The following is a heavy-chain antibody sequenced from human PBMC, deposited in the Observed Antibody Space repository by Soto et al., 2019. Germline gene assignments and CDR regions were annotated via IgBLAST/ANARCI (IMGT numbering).Heavy chain of an antibody. J-gene: IGHJ4*02. CDR3: ARDGRWLAPAY. D-gene: IGHD6-19*01. CDR2: INAGNGNT. Sequence: DSVKVSCQASGYTFTSYSLHWLRQAPGQRLEWMGWINAGNGNTKYSQKFQGRVTITRDTSASTAYMELSSLRSEDTAVYYCARDGRWLAPAYWGQGTLVTGSS. V-gene: IGHV1-3*01. CDR1: GYTFTSYS.